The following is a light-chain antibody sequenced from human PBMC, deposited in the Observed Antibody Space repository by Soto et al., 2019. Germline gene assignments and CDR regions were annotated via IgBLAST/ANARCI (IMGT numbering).Light chain of an antibody. CDR3: SSYTSSTAYV. J-gene: IGLJ1*01. Sequence: QSVLTQPASVSGSPVQSITISCTGTSSDVGGYNYVSWYQLHPGKAPKLMVYEVSNRPSGVSTRFSGSKSGNTASLTISGLQAEDEADYYCSSYTSSTAYVFGTGTKVTVL. CDR1: SSDVGGYNY. V-gene: IGLV2-14*01. CDR2: EVS.